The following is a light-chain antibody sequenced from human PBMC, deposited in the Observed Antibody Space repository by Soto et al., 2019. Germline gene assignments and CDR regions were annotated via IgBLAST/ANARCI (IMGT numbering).Light chain of an antibody. CDR2: AAS. J-gene: IGKJ2*01. CDR1: QSVRTN. CDR3: QQYNNWPLYT. Sequence: EVVVTQSPATLSVSLGGRATLSCRASQSVRTNLAWYQQKPGQAPRLLIYAASTRATDIPARFTGRGSGTEFTLTISSLQSEDFAVYFCQQYNNWPLYTFGQGTKLEI. V-gene: IGKV3-15*01.